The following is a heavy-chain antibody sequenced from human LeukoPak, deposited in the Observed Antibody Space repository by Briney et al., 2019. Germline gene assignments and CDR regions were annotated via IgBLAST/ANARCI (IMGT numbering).Heavy chain of an antibody. CDR2: INHSGSP. Sequence: SETLSLTCAVYGGSFSGYNWCWVRQPPGKGLEWVGEINHSGSPNYNPSIKPRVTVSQDTSKNQFSLKLSSVTAADTAVYYCASRTRYCSSTSCYFDLWYYYYYMDVWGKGTTVTVSS. CDR1: GGSFSGYN. J-gene: IGHJ6*03. V-gene: IGHV4-34*01. CDR3: ASRTRYCSSTSCYFDLWYYYYYMDV. D-gene: IGHD2-2*01.